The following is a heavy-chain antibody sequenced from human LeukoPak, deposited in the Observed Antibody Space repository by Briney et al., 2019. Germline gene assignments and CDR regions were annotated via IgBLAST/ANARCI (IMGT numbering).Heavy chain of an antibody. CDR1: GGSISSYY. V-gene: IGHV4-59*01. Sequence: SETLSLTCSVSGGSISSYYWSWIRQPPGKGLEWIGYIYYSGSTNYNPSLKSRVTISVDMSKNQFSLKLSSVTAADTAVYYCARDGYSYGHEYYMDVWGKGTTVTISS. J-gene: IGHJ6*03. D-gene: IGHD5-18*01. CDR2: IYYSGST. CDR3: ARDGYSYGHEYYMDV.